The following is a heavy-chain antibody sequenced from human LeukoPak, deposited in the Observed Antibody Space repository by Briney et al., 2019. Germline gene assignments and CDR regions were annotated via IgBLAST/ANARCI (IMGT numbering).Heavy chain of an antibody. CDR1: GVIISSYA. CDR2: INGRGDNT. CDR3: AKDRVSPGFNWFDP. Sequence: GGSLRLSCAASGVIISSYAMSWVRQAPGKGLEWVSAINGRGDNTYYADFVKGRFTISRDNSKSTVYLQMNSLRAEDTAVYYCAKDRVSPGFNWFDPWGQGTLVTVSS. V-gene: IGHV3-23*01. D-gene: IGHD2/OR15-2a*01. J-gene: IGHJ5*02.